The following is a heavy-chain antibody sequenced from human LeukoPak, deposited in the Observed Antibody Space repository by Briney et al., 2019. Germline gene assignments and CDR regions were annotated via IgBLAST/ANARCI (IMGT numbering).Heavy chain of an antibody. D-gene: IGHD6-13*01. Sequence: ASVTVSCKASGYIFTDYYIHWVRQAPGQGLEWLGWISPNNGDTKFLQKFQGRVTMTRDTSVNTAHMILSRLTADDTAVYYCARDEGPIAASGNSVYWGQGTLVTVSS. V-gene: IGHV1-2*02. J-gene: IGHJ4*02. CDR1: GYIFTDYY. CDR2: ISPNNGDT. CDR3: ARDEGPIAASGNSVY.